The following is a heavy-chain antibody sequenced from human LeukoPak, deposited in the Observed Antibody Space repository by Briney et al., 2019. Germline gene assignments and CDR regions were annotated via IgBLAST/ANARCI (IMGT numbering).Heavy chain of an antibody. CDR2: IIPIFGTA. V-gene: IGHV1-69*13. CDR1: VGTFSSYA. D-gene: IGHD5-18*01. J-gene: IGHJ4*02. Sequence: ASVKVSCKASVGTFSSYAISWVRQAPGQGLEWMGGIIPIFGTANYAQKFQGRVTITADESTSTAYMELSSLRSEDTAVYYCAIPTSAGYSYGYDYWGQGTLVTVSS. CDR3: AIPTSAGYSYGYDY.